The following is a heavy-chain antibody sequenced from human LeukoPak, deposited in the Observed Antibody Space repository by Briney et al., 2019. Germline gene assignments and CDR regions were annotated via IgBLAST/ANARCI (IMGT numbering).Heavy chain of an antibody. J-gene: IGHJ5*02. CDR1: GFIFSNYA. D-gene: IGHD3-3*02. CDR3: SKAHS. Sequence: GGSLRPSCAASGFIFSNYAMTWVRQAPGKGLEWVSAITGSGGNTYYADSVKGRFTISRDNSMNTLYLQMNSLGVEDTAVYYCSKAHSWGQGTLVTVSS. CDR2: ITGSGGNT. V-gene: IGHV3-23*01.